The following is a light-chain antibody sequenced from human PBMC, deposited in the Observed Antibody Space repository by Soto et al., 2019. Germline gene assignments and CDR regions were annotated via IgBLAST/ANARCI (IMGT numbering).Light chain of an antibody. J-gene: IGKJ2*01. CDR3: LQHHSYPYT. Sequence: DIQMTQSPSSLSASVGDRVTITCRASQGIGNNLGWYQQKVGRAPKRLIYAASSLESGVPSRFSGSGSGTEFTLTISSLQPEDFATYYCLQHHSYPYTFGQGTKLEIK. V-gene: IGKV1-17*01. CDR1: QGIGNN. CDR2: AAS.